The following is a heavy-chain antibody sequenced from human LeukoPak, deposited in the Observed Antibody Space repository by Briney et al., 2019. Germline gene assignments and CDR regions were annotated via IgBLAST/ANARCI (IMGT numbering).Heavy chain of an antibody. CDR1: GYTFTSYY. J-gene: IGHJ4*02. V-gene: IGHV1-46*01. Sequence: ASVKVSCKASGYTFTSYYMHWVRQAPGQGLEWMGIINPSGGSTGYAQKFQGRATMTRDTSTSTVYMELSSLRSEDTAVYYCAISIVGATFFDYWGQGTLVTVSS. D-gene: IGHD1-26*01. CDR3: AISIVGATFFDY. CDR2: INPSGGST.